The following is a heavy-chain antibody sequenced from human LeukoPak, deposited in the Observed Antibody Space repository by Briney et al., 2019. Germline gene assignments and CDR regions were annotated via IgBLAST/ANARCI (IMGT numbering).Heavy chain of an antibody. J-gene: IGHJ4*02. V-gene: IGHV3-7*03. CDR3: APQGWPIFYY. CDR2: INQDGSEK. CDR1: GFTLSSSW. Sequence: GGSLRLSCAASGFTLSSSWMSWVREAPGKGREWVANINQDGSEKCSINSVKGRFTISRDNHRNSLYLQMNSLRAEDTAVYYCAPQGWPIFYYWGQGTLVTVSS. D-gene: IGHD6-19*01.